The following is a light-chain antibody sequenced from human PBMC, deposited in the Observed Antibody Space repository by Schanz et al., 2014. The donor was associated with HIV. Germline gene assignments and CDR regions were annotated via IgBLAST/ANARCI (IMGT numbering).Light chain of an antibody. Sequence: QSALTQPASVSGSPGQSITISCTGTSSDVGNYNLVSWYQQHPGKAPKLIIYEVSKRPSGVSDRFSGSKSGNTASLTFSGLQAEDEADYYCSSYTSSDTHVFGTGTKVTVL. J-gene: IGLJ1*01. CDR2: EVS. V-gene: IGLV2-14*02. CDR3: SSYTSSDTHV. CDR1: SSDVGNYNL.